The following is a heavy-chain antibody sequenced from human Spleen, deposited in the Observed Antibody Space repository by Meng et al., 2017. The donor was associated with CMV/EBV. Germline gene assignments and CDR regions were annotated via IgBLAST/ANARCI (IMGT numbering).Heavy chain of an antibody. CDR3: ARERPGRGYTYGFLDS. CDR2: IGASAGGT. V-gene: IGHV3-23*01. CDR1: GLTFSSYG. Sequence: GESLKISCEASGLTFSSYGMSWVRQAPGKGLEWVSAIGASAGGTYYADSVKGRFTISRDNSESTLYLQMNSLRAEDTAVYYCARERPGRGYTYGFLDSWGQGILVTVSS. J-gene: IGHJ4*02. D-gene: IGHD5-18*01.